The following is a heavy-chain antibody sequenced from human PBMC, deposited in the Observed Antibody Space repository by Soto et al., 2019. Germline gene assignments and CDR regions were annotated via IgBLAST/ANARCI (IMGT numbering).Heavy chain of an antibody. Sequence: SETLSLTCAVSGGSISSGGYSWSRIRQPPGKGLEWIGYIYHSGSTYYNPSLKSRVTISVDRSKNQFSLKLSSVTAADTAVYYCARKALYDSSGYSDCWFDPWGQGTLVTVSS. CDR3: ARKALYDSSGYSDCWFDP. D-gene: IGHD3-22*01. CDR1: GGSISSGGYS. CDR2: IYHSGST. J-gene: IGHJ5*02. V-gene: IGHV4-30-2*01.